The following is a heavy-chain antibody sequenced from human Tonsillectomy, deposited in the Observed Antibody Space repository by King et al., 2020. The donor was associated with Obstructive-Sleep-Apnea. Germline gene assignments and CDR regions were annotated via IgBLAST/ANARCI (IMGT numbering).Heavy chain of an antibody. CDR3: AKDGYSSGPYFFDY. Sequence: DVQLVESGGGLVQPGGSLRLSCAASGFTFSSYAMSWVRQAPGKGLEWVSGLSGSGGSIDYADSVKGRFTISRDNSKNTLFLQMNSLRAEDTAVYYCAKDGYSSGPYFFDYWGQGTLVTVSS. CDR1: GFTFSSYA. CDR2: LSGSGGSI. V-gene: IGHV3-23*04. J-gene: IGHJ4*02. D-gene: IGHD6-19*01.